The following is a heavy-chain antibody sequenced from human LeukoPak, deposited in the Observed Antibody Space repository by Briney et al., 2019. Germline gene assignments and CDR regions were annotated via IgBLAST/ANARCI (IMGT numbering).Heavy chain of an antibody. CDR2: ISSSSSYI. D-gene: IGHD2-2*01. CDR3: ARDSSLSGRNWFDP. V-gene: IGHV3-21*01. J-gene: IGHJ5*02. CDR1: GFTFSSYS. Sequence: PGGSLRLSCAASGFTFSSYSMNWVRQAPGKGLEWVSSISSSSSYIYYADSVKGRFTISRDNAKNSLYLQMNSLRAEDTAVYYCARDSSLSGRNWFDPWGQGTLVTVSS.